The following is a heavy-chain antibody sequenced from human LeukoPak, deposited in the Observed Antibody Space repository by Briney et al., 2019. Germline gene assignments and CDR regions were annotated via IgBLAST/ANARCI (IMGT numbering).Heavy chain of an antibody. Sequence: SETLSLTCAVYGGSFSGYYWSWIRQPPGKGLEWIGEINHSGSTNYNPSLKSRVTISVDTSKNQFSLKLSSVTAADTAVYYCASSTRWGWFDPWGQGTLVTVSS. CDR2: INHSGST. V-gene: IGHV4-34*01. CDR1: GGSFSGYY. D-gene: IGHD2-2*01. J-gene: IGHJ5*02. CDR3: ASSTRWGWFDP.